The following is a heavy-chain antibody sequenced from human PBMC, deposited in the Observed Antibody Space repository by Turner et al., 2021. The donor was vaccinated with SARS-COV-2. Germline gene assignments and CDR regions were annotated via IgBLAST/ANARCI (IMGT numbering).Heavy chain of an antibody. CDR3: ARDGGDQSGGAFDI. D-gene: IGHD2-21*01. V-gene: IGHV3-11*04. CDR1: GFSLSDYY. CDR2: INSTGYII. J-gene: IGHJ3*02. Sequence: HRGESVGGLVKPGGALTLSCVASGFSLSDYYMSWVRQAPGKGLEWLSYINSTGYIINSADSVKGRFTVSRDNAKNSLSLVMDSLRAEDTAVYYCARDGGDQSGGAFDIWGQGTMVTVSS.